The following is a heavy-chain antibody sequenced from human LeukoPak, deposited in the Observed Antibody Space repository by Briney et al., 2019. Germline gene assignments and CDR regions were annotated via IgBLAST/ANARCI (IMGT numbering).Heavy chain of an antibody. CDR3: ATTIVAVAGTIGNWFDP. D-gene: IGHD6-19*01. J-gene: IGHJ5*02. Sequence: ASVKISCKASGYTFTDYYMHWVQQAPGKRLEWMGRVDPEDGETIYAEKFPGRVTITADTSTDTAYMELSSLRSEDTAVYYCATTIVAVAGTIGNWFDPWGEGTLVTVSS. CDR1: GYTFTDYY. CDR2: VDPEDGET. V-gene: IGHV1-69-2*01.